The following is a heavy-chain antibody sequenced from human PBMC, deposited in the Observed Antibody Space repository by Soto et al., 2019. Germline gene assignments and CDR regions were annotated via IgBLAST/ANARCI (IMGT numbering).Heavy chain of an antibody. CDR1: GFTFSSYA. J-gene: IGHJ6*04. Sequence: QGQLVESGGGVVQPGRSLRLSCAASGFTFSSYAMHWVRQAPGKGLEWVALISYDGSNKYYGDSVKGRFTISRDNSKYTLYLQMNSLRAEDTAVYHCARDWVLVPGAYYYYGMDVWGKGTTVTVSS. CDR2: ISYDGSNK. CDR3: ARDWVLVPGAYYYYGMDV. V-gene: IGHV3-30-3*01. D-gene: IGHD2-2*01.